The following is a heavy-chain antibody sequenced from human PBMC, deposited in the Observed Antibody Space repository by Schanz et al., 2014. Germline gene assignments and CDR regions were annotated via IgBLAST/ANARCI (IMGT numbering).Heavy chain of an antibody. D-gene: IGHD3-10*01. CDR2: IGGSGSDT. CDR1: GFTFSSFA. Sequence: EGQLLESGGGLVQPGGSLRLSCAASGFTFSSFAMSWVRQAPGKGLEWVSYIGGSGSDTYYADSVRGRFTISRDNSKNMLYLQMNSLRADDTAVYYCAKKGGDYGSGSYQIIDDWGQGTLVTVSS. J-gene: IGHJ4*02. V-gene: IGHV3-23*01. CDR3: AKKGGDYGSGSYQIIDD.